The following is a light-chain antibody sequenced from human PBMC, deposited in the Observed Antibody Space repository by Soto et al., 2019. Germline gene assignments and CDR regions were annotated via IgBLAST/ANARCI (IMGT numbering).Light chain of an antibody. Sequence: DIQMTQSPSTLSASVGDRVTITCRASQSISSWLAWYQQKPGKAPKLLIYKASSLESGVPSRFSGSGSGTEFTLTISSLQPDGFANYYCQQYNSYSTFGPGTKVDIK. CDR1: QSISSW. V-gene: IGKV1-5*03. J-gene: IGKJ3*01. CDR3: QQYNSYST. CDR2: KAS.